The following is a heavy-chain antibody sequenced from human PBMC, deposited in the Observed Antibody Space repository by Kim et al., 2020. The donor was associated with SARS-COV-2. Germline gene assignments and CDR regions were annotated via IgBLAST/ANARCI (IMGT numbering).Heavy chain of an antibody. CDR3: ARDKASSDDF. D-gene: IGHD6-6*01. CDR1: GFTFSSYE. V-gene: IGHV3-48*03. J-gene: IGHJ4*02. Sequence: GGSLRLSCAASGFTFSSYEMNWVRQAPGKGLEWVSYISSSATTTYYADSVKGRFTISRDNGNNSLCLQINSLRVEDTAVYYCARDKASSDDFWGQGTLVTVSS. CDR2: ISSSATTT.